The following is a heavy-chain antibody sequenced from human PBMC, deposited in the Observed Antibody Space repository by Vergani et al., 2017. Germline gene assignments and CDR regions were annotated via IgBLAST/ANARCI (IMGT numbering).Heavy chain of an antibody. J-gene: IGHJ4*02. CDR1: GYTFTSYA. CDR3: ARGCSSTSCLYFDY. D-gene: IGHD2-2*01. CDR2: INAGNGNT. V-gene: IGHV1-3*01. Sequence: QVQLVQSGAEVKKPGASVKVSCKASGYTFTSYAMHWVRQAPGKRLEWMGWINAGNGNTKYSQKFQGRVTITRDTSASTAYMELSSLRSEDTAVYYCARGCSSTSCLYFDYWGQGTLVTVSS.